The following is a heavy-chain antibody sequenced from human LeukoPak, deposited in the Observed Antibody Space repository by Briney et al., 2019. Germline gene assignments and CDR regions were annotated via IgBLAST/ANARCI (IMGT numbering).Heavy chain of an antibody. CDR3: ARGVGNYYYYMDV. D-gene: IGHD3-10*01. V-gene: IGHV3-33*08. CDR1: GFTFSSYG. Sequence: GGSLRLSCAASGFTFSSYGMHWVRQAPGKGLEWVAVIWYDGSNKYYADSVKGRFTISRDNSKNTVDLQMNSLRAEDTAVYYCARGVGNYYYYMDVWGQGTTVTVSS. J-gene: IGHJ6*02. CDR2: IWYDGSNK.